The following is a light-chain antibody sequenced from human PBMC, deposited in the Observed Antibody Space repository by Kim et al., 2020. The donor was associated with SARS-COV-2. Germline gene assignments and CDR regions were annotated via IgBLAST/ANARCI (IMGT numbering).Light chain of an antibody. Sequence: SVPPGQTASITCSGPNLGDKYAYWYQQKPGQSPVLVIYQDTKRPSGISQRFSGFSSGNTATLTISPAQTIDEADYYCQAWDSGTAVFGGGTQLTVL. J-gene: IGLJ2*01. CDR3: QAWDSGTAV. CDR1: NLGDKY. V-gene: IGLV3-1*01. CDR2: QDT.